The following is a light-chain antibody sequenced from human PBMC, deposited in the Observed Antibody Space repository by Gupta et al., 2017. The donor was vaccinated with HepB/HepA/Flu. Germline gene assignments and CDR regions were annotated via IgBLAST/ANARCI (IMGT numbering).Light chain of an antibody. CDR3: SPYASSNNVV. CDR2: EVN. J-gene: IGLJ2*01. Sequence: QSALTQPPSASGSPGQSVTIPCTGTSSDVGGYNHVSWYQQHPATAPNRLIFEVNRRPAGVPDRFSGSESGTTASPTACAHEADDDAYYYCSPYASSNNVVFGGGTKLTVL. CDR1: SSDVGGYNH. V-gene: IGLV2-8*01.